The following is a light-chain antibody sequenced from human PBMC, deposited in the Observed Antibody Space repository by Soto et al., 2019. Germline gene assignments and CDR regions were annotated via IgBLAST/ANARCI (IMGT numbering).Light chain of an antibody. CDR3: QQANSFTIT. V-gene: IGKV1-12*01. CDR2: GAS. Sequence: DIQMTQSPSTLSASVGDRVTITCRASQSISSWLAWYQQKPGKDPTLLIHGASSLQSGVPSRYSGSGSGTDFNLTISRLQTEDFATYYCQQANSFTITFGQGTRLDIK. CDR1: QSISSW. J-gene: IGKJ5*01.